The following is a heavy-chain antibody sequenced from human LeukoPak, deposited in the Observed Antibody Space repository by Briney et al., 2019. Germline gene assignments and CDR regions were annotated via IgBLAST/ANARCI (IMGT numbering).Heavy chain of an antibody. V-gene: IGHV3-30-3*01. CDR1: GFTFSSYA. CDR3: ARGGDNGGSVRHYYFDS. J-gene: IGHJ4*02. D-gene: IGHD3-16*01. Sequence: PGRSLRLSCAASGFTFSSYAMHWVRQAPGKGLEWVAVISYDGSNKYYADSVKGRFTISRDNSKNTLYLQMNSLRAEDTAVYFCARGGDNGGSVRHYYFDSWGQGTLVTVSS. CDR2: ISYDGSNK.